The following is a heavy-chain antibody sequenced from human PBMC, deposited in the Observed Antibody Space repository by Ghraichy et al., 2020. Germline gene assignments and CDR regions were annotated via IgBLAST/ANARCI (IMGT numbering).Heavy chain of an antibody. Sequence: GSLRLSCAASGFTFSSYGMHWVRQAPGKGLEWVAFIRYDGSNKYYADSVKGRFTISRDNSKNTLYLQMNSLRAEDTAVYYCAKARFLETYYYYYGMDVWGQGTTVTVSS. D-gene: IGHD3-3*01. J-gene: IGHJ6*02. V-gene: IGHV3-30*02. CDR3: AKARFLETYYYYYGMDV. CDR2: IRYDGSNK. CDR1: GFTFSSYG.